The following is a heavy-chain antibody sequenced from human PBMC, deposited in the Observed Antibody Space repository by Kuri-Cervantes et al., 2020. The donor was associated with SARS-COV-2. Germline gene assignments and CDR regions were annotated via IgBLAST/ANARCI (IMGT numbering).Heavy chain of an antibody. D-gene: IGHD1-26*01. CDR2: VSYNGGT. V-gene: IGHV4-59*01. CDR3: ARGFTTLLNGFAP. CDR1: GVSISAYY. J-gene: IGHJ5*02. Sequence: SETLSLTCTVSGVSISAYYWTWIRQPPGKTLEWIGYVSYNGGTNYNPSLESRVTISRDTSKNQFSLRLNSVTAADTAVYYCARGFTTLLNGFAPWGQGTLVTVSS.